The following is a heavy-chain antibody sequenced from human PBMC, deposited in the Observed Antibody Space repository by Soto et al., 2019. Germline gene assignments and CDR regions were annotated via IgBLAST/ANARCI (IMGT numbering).Heavy chain of an antibody. D-gene: IGHD3-10*01. CDR3: ARDVTMVRGVIVTPDFDY. J-gene: IGHJ4*02. V-gene: IGHV1-18*01. Sequence: QVQLVQSGAEVKKPGASVKVSCKASGYTFTSYGISWVRQAPGQGLEWMGWISAYNGNTNYAQKLQGRVTMTTDTSTGTAYMELRSRRSDDTAVYYCARDVTMVRGVIVTPDFDYWGQGTLVTVSS. CDR2: ISAYNGNT. CDR1: GYTFTSYG.